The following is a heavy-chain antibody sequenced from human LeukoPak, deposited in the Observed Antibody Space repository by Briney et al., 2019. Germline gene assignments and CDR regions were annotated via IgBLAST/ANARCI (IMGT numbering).Heavy chain of an antibody. V-gene: IGHV4-31*03. D-gene: IGHD2-15*01. CDR3: ARDLSGRNAFDV. CDR2: IYYSGTT. Sequence: SETLSLTCTVSGGSISSGGYYWSWIRQHPGKGLEWIGYIYYSGTTDYNPSLKGRVTISVDTSKNRFSLKLSSVTAADTAVYYCARDLSGRNAFDVWGQGTMVTVSS. J-gene: IGHJ3*01. CDR1: GGSISSGGYY.